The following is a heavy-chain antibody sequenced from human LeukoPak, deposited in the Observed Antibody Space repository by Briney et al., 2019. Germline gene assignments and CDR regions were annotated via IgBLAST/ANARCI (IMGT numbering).Heavy chain of an antibody. CDR1: GYTFTRYG. CDR3: AREAAAAGENYFDY. J-gene: IGHJ4*02. CDR2: ISACNGNT. D-gene: IGHD6-13*01. V-gene: IGHV1-18*01. Sequence: ASVKVSCKASGYTFTRYGISWVRQAPGQVLEWMGWISACNGNTNYAQKLQGRVTMTTDTSTSTAYMELRSLRSDDTAVYYCAREAAAAGENYFDYWGQGTLVTVSS.